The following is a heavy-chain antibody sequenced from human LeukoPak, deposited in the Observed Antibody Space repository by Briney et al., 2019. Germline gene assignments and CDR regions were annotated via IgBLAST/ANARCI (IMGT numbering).Heavy chain of an antibody. CDR1: GFTFSSYG. V-gene: IGHV3-21*01. D-gene: IGHD1-26*01. Sequence: GGSLRLSCAASGFTFSSYGMNWVRQAPGKGLEWVSSISSSSYIYYADSVKGRFTISRDNAKNSLYLQMNSLRAEDTAVYYCARPIVGATIGAFDIWGQGTMVTVSS. CDR2: ISSSSYI. J-gene: IGHJ3*02. CDR3: ARPIVGATIGAFDI.